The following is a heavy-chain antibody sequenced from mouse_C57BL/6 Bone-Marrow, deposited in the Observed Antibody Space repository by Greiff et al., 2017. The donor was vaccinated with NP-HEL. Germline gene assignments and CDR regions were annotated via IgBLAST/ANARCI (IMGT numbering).Heavy chain of an antibody. Sequence: EVQLQESGAELVRPGASVKLSCTASGFNIKDDYMHWVKQRPEQGLEWIGWIDPENGDTEYASKFQGKATITADTSSHPAYLPLRRLPSEDTAVYYCSKCLGRPRYWGQGATLSAAS. CDR1: GFNIKDDY. V-gene: IGHV14-4*01. D-gene: IGHD4-1*01. J-gene: IGHJ2*01. CDR3: SKCLGRPRY. CDR2: IDPENGDT.